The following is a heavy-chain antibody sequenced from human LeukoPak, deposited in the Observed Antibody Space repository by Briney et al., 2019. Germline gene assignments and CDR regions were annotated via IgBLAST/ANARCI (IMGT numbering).Heavy chain of an antibody. Sequence: ASVKVSCKASGGTFSSYAISWVRQAPGQGLEWMGRIIPILGIANYAQKFQGRVTITADKSTSTAYMELSSLRSEDTAVYYCARGDGSCYVFDYWGQGTLVTVSS. CDR2: IIPILGIA. CDR3: ARGDGSCYVFDY. V-gene: IGHV1-69*04. D-gene: IGHD2-2*01. CDR1: GGTFSSYA. J-gene: IGHJ4*02.